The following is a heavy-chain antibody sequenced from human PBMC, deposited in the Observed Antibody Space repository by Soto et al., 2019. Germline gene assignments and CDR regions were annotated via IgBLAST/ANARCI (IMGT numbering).Heavy chain of an antibody. CDR2: ISGSDNST. CDR1: GFTFSSYA. Sequence: VGSLRLSCAASGFTFSSYAMSRVRQAPGKGLEWVSAISGSDNSTYYADSVKGRFTISRDNSKNTLYPQMSSLRADDTAVYYCAPMGVWGQGTTVNVSS. CDR3: APMGV. V-gene: IGHV3-23*01. J-gene: IGHJ6*02.